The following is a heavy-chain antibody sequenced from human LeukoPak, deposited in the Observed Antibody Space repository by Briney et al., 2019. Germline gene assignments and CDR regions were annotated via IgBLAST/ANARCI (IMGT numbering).Heavy chain of an antibody. CDR1: GFTFDDYA. CDR2: ISWNSGSI. CDR3: AKGATGFNP. D-gene: IGHD3-9*01. V-gene: IGHV3-9*01. J-gene: IGHJ5*02. Sequence: PGGSLRLSCAASGFTFDDYAMHWVRQAPGKGLEWVSGISWNSGSIGYADSVKGRFTISRDNAKNSLYLQMNSLRAEDTALYYCAKGATGFNPWGQGTLVTVSS.